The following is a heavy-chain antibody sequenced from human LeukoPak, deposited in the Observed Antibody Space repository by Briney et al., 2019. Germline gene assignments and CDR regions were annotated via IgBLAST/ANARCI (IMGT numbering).Heavy chain of an antibody. J-gene: IGHJ3*02. V-gene: IGHV1-2*02. D-gene: IGHD1-26*01. CDR3: ASGIVGAHADPTPHDAFDI. CDR1: GYTFTGYY. CDR2: INPNSGGT. Sequence: ASVKVSCKASGYTFTGYYMHWVRQAPGQGLEWMGWINPNSGGTNYAQKFQGRVTMTRDTSISTAYMELSRLRSDDTAVYYCASGIVGAHADPTPHDAFDIWGQGTMVTVSS.